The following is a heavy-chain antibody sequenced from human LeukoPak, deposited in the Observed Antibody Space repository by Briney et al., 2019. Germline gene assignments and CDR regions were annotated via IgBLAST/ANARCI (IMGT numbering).Heavy chain of an antibody. CDR3: ARQYLGELSLIDY. J-gene: IGHJ4*02. CDR1: GGSISSYS. V-gene: IGHV4-59*08. CDR2: IDYRGNS. Sequence: TSETLSLTCSVSGGSISSYSWSWIRQPPGKGLEWIGYIDYRGNSNYNPSLKSRVTISVDTSKNQFSLKLSSVTAADTAVYYCARQYLGELSLIDYWGQGTLVTVSS. D-gene: IGHD3-16*02.